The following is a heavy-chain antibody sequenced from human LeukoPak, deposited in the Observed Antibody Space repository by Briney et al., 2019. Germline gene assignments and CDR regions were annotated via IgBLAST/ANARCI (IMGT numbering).Heavy chain of an antibody. V-gene: IGHV4-4*07. J-gene: IGHJ4*02. CDR2: INTSGST. CDR3: AKHRYSSSTNYYFDS. D-gene: IGHD6-6*01. Sequence: PSETLSLTCSVSGGSITTYYWSWIRQPAGKGLEWIGRINTSGSTNYNPSLKSRVTMSVDTSKNQFSLKLSSVTAADTAVYYCAKHRYSSSTNYYFDSWGQGTLVTVFS. CDR1: GGSITTYY.